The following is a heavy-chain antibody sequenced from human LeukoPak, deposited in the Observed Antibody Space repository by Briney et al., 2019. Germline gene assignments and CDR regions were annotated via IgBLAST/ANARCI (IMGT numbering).Heavy chain of an antibody. D-gene: IGHD1-26*01. Sequence: KTVGSLRLSCAASGFTFSAYAMNWVRQAPGKGLEWVSSISPGSTYTYYADSMKGRFTISRDNAKNSLYLQMNSLRAEDTAIYYCVRGDWELLIFDSWGQGTLVTVSS. CDR2: ISPGSTYT. J-gene: IGHJ4*02. CDR1: GFTFSAYA. V-gene: IGHV3-21*01. CDR3: VRGDWELLIFDS.